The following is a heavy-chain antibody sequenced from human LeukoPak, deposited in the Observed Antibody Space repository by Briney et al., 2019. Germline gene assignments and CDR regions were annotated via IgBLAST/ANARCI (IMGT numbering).Heavy chain of an antibody. CDR1: GGSISSYY. CDR2: IYYSGTT. D-gene: IGHD6-13*01. J-gene: IGHJ4*02. V-gene: IGHV4-59*01. CDR3: ARGVYIAAAQYAY. Sequence: SETLSLTCTVPGGSISSYYWSWIRQPPGKGLEWIGYIYYSGTTNYNPSLKSRVTISVDTSKNQFSLKLSSVTAADTAVYYCARGVYIAAAQYAYRGQGTLVTVSS.